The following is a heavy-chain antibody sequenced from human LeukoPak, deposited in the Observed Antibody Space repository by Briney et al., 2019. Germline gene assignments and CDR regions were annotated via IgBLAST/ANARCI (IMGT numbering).Heavy chain of an antibody. D-gene: IGHD5-24*01. V-gene: IGHV3-7*05. CDR3: ARAPDLLDGVAFYV. Sequence: PGGSLRLSWAASGFTFSRDWMSCVRQAPGKGLEWVAKINQDGRTKYYMDSVRGRFTISRDNAENSLYLQMNSLRAEDTAVYYCARAPDLLDGVAFYVWGRGTMVIVSS. CDR2: INQDGRTK. CDR1: GFTFSRDW. J-gene: IGHJ3*01.